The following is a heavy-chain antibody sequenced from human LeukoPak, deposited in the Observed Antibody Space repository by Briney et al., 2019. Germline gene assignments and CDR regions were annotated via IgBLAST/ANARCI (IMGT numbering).Heavy chain of an antibody. CDR1: GFTFSSYG. V-gene: IGHV3-30*02. J-gene: IGHJ4*02. CDR2: IRYDGSNK. CDR3: AKDSGSYYYFDY. D-gene: IGHD1-26*01. Sequence: GGSLRLSCAASGFTFSSYGMHWVRQAPGKGLEWVALIRYDGSNKYYADSVKGRFTISRDNSKNTLYLQMNSLRAEDTAVYYCAKDSGSYYYFDYWGQGTLVTVSS.